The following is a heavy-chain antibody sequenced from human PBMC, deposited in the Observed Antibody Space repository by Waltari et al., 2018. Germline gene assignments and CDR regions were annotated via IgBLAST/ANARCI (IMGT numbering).Heavy chain of an antibody. CDR3: ARDGYYGDYEGFDP. J-gene: IGHJ5*02. Sequence: EVQLVESGGGLVQPGGSLRLSCAASGFPFSSYSMNWVRQAPGKGLEWVSYISSSSSTIYYADSVKGRFTISRDNAKNSLYLQMNSLRAEDTAVYYCARDGYYGDYEGFDPWGQGTLVTVSS. CDR1: GFPFSSYS. CDR2: ISSSSSTI. V-gene: IGHV3-48*04. D-gene: IGHD4-17*01.